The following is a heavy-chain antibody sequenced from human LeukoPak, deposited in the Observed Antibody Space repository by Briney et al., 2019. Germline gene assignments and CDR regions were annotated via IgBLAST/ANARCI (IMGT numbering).Heavy chain of an antibody. CDR2: ISSDSRYI. D-gene: IGHD4-17*01. J-gene: IGHJ4*02. V-gene: IGHV3-21*01. Sequence: ETLSLTCTVSGGSISSGGYYWSWIRQAPGKGLEWVSSISSDSRYIYYVDSVKGRFTISRDNAKNSLYLQMNSLRAEDTAVYYCARGSYGDYEYWGQGILVTVFS. CDR1: GGSISSGGYY. CDR3: ARGSYGDYEY.